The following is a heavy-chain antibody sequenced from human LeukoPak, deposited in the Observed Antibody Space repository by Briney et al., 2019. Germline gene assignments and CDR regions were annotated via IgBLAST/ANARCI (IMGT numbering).Heavy chain of an antibody. CDR1: GFTFSSYG. D-gene: IGHD5-18*01. J-gene: IGHJ4*02. Sequence: TGGSLRLSCAASGFTFSSYGMHWVRQAPGKGLEWVAVISYDGSNKYYADSVKGRFTISRDNAKNTLYLQMNSLGAEDTAVYFCARVDTAMGSLDYWGQGILVTVSS. CDR2: ISYDGSNK. CDR3: ARVDTAMGSLDY. V-gene: IGHV3-30*03.